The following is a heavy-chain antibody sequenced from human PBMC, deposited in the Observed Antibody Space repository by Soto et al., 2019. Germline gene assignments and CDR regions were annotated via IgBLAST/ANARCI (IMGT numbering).Heavy chain of an antibody. CDR3: TTGYCRGGSCSY. J-gene: IGHJ4*02. D-gene: IGHD2-15*01. CDR2: IKSKTDGGTT. CDR1: GFTFSNAW. V-gene: IGHV3-15*01. Sequence: EVQLVESGGGLVKPGGSLRLSCAASGFTFSNAWMSWVRQAPGKGLEWVGSIKSKTDGGTTYYAAPVKAKLTISRHDLKTTLYRQTTSLITADTAVYYCTTGYCRGGSCSYWGQGTLVTVSS.